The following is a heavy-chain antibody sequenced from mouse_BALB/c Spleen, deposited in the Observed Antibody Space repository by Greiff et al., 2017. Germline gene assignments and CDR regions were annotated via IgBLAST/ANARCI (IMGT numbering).Heavy chain of an antibody. CDR1: GYTFTDYE. V-gene: IGHV1-15*01. CDR2: IDPETGGT. J-gene: IGHJ2*01. CDR3: TNGNSFDY. D-gene: IGHD2-1*01. Sequence: QVQLQQPGAELVRPGASVTLSCKASGYTFTDYEMHWVKQTPVHGLEWIGAIDPETGGTAYNQKFKGKATLTADKSSSTAYMELRSLTSEDSAVYYCTNGNSFDYWGQGTTLTVSS.